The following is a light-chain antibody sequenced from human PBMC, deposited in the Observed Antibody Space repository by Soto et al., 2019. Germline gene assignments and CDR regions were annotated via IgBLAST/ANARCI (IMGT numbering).Light chain of an antibody. CDR2: ASS. CDR3: QQLNTFPVT. J-gene: IGKJ5*01. Sequence: DIQLTQSPSFLSASVGDRVTISCRASQGISSYLAWYQQTPGKAPKLLIYASSILQSGVPSRFSGSGSGTESTLTISSLQPADFATYYCQQLNTFPVTFGQGTRLAI. V-gene: IGKV1-9*01. CDR1: QGISSY.